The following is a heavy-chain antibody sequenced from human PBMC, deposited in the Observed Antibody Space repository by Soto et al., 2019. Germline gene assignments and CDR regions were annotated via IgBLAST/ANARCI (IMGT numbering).Heavy chain of an antibody. CDR1: GFTFSSYW. V-gene: IGHV3-74*01. D-gene: IGHD2-15*01. Sequence: EVQLVESGGGLVQPWWSLRLSSAASGFTFSSYWMHWVRQAPGKGLVWVSRINSDGSSTSYADSVKGRFTISRDNAKNTLYLQMNSLRAEDTAVYYGVRTSLVVAAATREDYWGQGTLVTVSS. CDR3: VRTSLVVAAATREDY. J-gene: IGHJ4*02. CDR2: INSDGSST.